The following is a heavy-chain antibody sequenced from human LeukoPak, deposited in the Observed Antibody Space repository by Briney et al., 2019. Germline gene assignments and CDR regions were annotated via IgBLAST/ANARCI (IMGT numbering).Heavy chain of an antibody. CDR2: KSYDGSNK. CDR1: GLTLRNYA. J-gene: IGHJ4*02. D-gene: IGHD4-17*01. V-gene: IGHV3-30*04. Sequence: GGPLSLLCGPCGLTLRNYAMQWVPQAPGKGVEWVAVKSYDGSNKYYADSVKGRFTISRDNSNNTLSLQMNSMRGEDTAVYCSARAGDSHYGDYSWANWGEGTRDTVPS. CDR3: ARAGDSHYGDYSWAN.